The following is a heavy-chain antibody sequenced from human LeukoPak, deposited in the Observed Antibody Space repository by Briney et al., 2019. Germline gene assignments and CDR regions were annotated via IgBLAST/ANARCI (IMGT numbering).Heavy chain of an antibody. CDR2: ISAYNGNT. CDR1: GYTLTSYG. V-gene: IGHV1-18*01. Sequence: ASVKVSCKASGYTLTSYGISGVGQAPAQGLAWMGWISAYNGNTNNAQKVQGRVTMTTDTSTSTAYMELRSLLSDDTAVYYCARAGFVVVVAATYDAFDIWGQGTMVTVSA. J-gene: IGHJ3*02. CDR3: ARAGFVVVVAATYDAFDI. D-gene: IGHD2-15*01.